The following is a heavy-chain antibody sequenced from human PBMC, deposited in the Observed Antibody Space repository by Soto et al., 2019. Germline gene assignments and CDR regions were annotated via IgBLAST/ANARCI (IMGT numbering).Heavy chain of an antibody. J-gene: IGHJ6*02. CDR2: ISGSGGST. V-gene: IGHV3-23*01. D-gene: IGHD6-13*01. Sequence: EVQLLESGGGLVQPGGSLRLSCAASGFTFSSYAMSWVRQAPGKGLEWVSAISGSGGSTYYADSVKGRFTISRDNSKNKLYLQMTSMRAEETAVYYSEAAAGRDYYYGMDVWGQGTTVTVSS. CDR1: GFTFSSYA. CDR3: EAAAGRDYYYGMDV.